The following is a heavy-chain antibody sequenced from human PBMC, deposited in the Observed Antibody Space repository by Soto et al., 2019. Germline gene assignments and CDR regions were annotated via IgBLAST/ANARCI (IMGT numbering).Heavy chain of an antibody. J-gene: IGHJ4*02. CDR3: ARLYSSGWYGPGRY. D-gene: IGHD6-19*01. CDR2: INWNGGST. V-gene: IGHV3-20*04. Sequence: EVQLVESGGGVVRPGGSLRLSCAASGFTFDDYGMSWVRQAPGKGLEWVSGINWNGGSTGYADSVKGRFTISRDNAKNSLYLQMNSLRAAATPLYSCARLYSSGWYGPGRYWGQGTLVTVSS. CDR1: GFTFDDYG.